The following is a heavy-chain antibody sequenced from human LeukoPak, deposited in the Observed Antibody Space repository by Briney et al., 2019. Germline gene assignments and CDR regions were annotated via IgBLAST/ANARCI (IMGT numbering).Heavy chain of an antibody. D-gene: IGHD2-15*01. CDR1: GGSFSCYY. V-gene: IGHV4-34*01. Sequence: SETLSLTCAVYGGSFSCYYWSWIRQPPGKGLEWIGEINHSGSTNYNPSLKSRVTISVDTSKNQFSLKLSSVTAADTAVYYCARRILELPGTGTYFDYWGQGTLVTVSS. CDR3: ARRILELPGTGTYFDY. CDR2: INHSGST. J-gene: IGHJ4*02.